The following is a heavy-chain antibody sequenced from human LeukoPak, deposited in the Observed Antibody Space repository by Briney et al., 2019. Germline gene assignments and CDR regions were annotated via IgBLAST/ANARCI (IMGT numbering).Heavy chain of an antibody. CDR2: INPSGGST. Sequence: ASVKVSCKASGYTFTSYYMHWVRQAPGQGLEWMGIINPSGGSTSYAQKFQGRVTMTRDTSTSTVYMELSSLRSEDMAVYYCARDGGRPQKMAAFDYWGQGTLVTVSS. J-gene: IGHJ4*02. CDR1: GYTFTSYY. V-gene: IGHV1-46*01. D-gene: IGHD5-24*01. CDR3: ARDGGRPQKMAAFDY.